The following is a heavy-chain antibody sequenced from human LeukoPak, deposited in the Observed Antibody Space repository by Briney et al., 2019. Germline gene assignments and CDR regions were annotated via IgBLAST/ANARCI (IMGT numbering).Heavy chain of an antibody. J-gene: IGHJ4*02. CDR1: GFTFDDYA. CDR2: ISGDGGST. Sequence: GGSLRLSCTASGFTFDDYAMHWVRQAPGKGLEWVSLISGDGGSTYYADSVKGRFTISRDNSKNSLYLQMNSLRTEDTALYYCAKDFHGAANYYDSSGLTSLPDYWGQGTLVTVSS. CDR3: AKDFHGAANYYDSSGLTSLPDY. V-gene: IGHV3-43*02. D-gene: IGHD3-22*01.